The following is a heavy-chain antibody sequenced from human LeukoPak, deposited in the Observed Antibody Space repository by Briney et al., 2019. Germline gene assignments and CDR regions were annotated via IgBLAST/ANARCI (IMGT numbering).Heavy chain of an antibody. D-gene: IGHD3-22*01. V-gene: IGHV1-8*03. J-gene: IGHJ4*02. CDR1: GYTFTSYD. CDR3: ARASLLYDSSGYYPHFDN. CDR2: MNPSSGNT. Sequence: ASVKVSCKASGYTFTSYDINWVRQATGQGLEWMGWMNPSSGNTGYAQKFQGRVTITADKSTSTAYMELSSLRSEDTAVYYCARASLLYDSSGYYPHFDNWGQGTLVTVSS.